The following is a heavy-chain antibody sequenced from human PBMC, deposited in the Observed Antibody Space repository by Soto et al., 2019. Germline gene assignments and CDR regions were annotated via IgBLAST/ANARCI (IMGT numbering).Heavy chain of an antibody. Sequence: GGSLRLSCAASGFSFSNYAMHWVRQAPGKGLEWMAVIPYDGDKIHYADSVKGRFTISRDNAKNTLYLQINSLRAEDTAVYSCAKDRGFIYYYGLDVWGQGTTVTVSS. J-gene: IGHJ6*02. CDR1: GFSFSNYA. CDR2: IPYDGDKI. CDR3: AKDRGFIYYYGLDV. V-gene: IGHV3-30-3*02. D-gene: IGHD3-10*01.